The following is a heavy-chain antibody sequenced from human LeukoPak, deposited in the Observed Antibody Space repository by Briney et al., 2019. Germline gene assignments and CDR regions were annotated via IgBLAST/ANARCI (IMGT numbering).Heavy chain of an antibody. D-gene: IGHD5-24*01. J-gene: IGHJ6*02. CDR1: GGSISSYY. CDR2: IYYSGST. Sequence: PSETLSLTCTVSGGSISSYYWSWIRQPPGKGLEWIGYIYYSGSTNYNPSLKSRVTISVDTSKNQFSLKLSSVTAADTAVYYCARHQGRRWLPNYYYGMDVWGQGTTVTVSS. CDR3: ARHQGRRWLPNYYYGMDV. V-gene: IGHV4-59*08.